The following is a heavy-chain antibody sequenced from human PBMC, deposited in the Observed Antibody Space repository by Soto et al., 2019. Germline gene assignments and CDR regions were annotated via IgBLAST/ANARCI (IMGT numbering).Heavy chain of an antibody. Sequence: QVQLQQWGAGLLKPSETLSLTCAVYGGSFSGYYWSWIRQPPGKGLEWIGEINHSGSTNYNPSLRSRATISVATSNHQFSLKLSSVTAADTAVYYCASRYGSGSYYPSYWGQGTLVTVSS. CDR3: ASRYGSGSYYPSY. CDR1: GGSFSGYY. D-gene: IGHD3-10*01. V-gene: IGHV4-34*01. CDR2: INHSGST. J-gene: IGHJ4*02.